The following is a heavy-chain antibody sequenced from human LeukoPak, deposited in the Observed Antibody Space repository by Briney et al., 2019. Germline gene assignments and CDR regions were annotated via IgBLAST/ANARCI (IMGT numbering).Heavy chain of an antibody. D-gene: IGHD3-22*01. J-gene: IGHJ4*02. V-gene: IGHV3-53*01. CDR1: GLTVSSNC. Sequence: GGALRLSCAASGLTVSSNCMSWVRQAPGKGLEWVSFIYSGGNTYYADSVKGRFTISRDNSKNTVHLQMNSLRAEDTAMYYCARRAGDYSHPYDYWGQGTLVTVSS. CDR2: IYSGGNT. CDR3: ARRAGDYSHPYDY.